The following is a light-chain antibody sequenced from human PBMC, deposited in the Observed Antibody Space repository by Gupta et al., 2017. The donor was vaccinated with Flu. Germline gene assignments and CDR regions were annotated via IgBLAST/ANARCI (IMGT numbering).Light chain of an antibody. J-gene: IGKJ4*01. V-gene: IGKV1-33*01. CDR2: DAS. Sequence: PPSLSASVGDRVTITCQASQDISNYLNWYQQKPGKAPKLLIYDASRLETGVPPRFSGSGSGTDFTLTISSLQPEDIETYYCQQYHSLPLTFGGGTNVEIK. CDR1: QDISNY. CDR3: QQYHSLPLT.